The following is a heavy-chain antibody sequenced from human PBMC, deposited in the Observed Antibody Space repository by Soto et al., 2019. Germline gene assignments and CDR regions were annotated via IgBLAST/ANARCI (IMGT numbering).Heavy chain of an antibody. CDR2: IYPGDSDT. V-gene: IGHV5-51*01. D-gene: IGHD3-16*01. CDR3: ARRGSMQDYYYYYGMDV. CDR1: GYSFTSYW. J-gene: IGHJ6*02. Sequence: PGESLKISCKGSGYSFTSYWIGWVRQMPGKGLEWMGIIYPGDSDTRYSPSFQGQVTISADKSISTAYLQWSSLKASDTAMYYCARRGSMQDYYYYYGMDVWGQGTTVTVSS.